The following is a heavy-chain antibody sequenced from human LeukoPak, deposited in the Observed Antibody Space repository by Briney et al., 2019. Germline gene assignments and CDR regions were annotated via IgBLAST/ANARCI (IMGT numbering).Heavy chain of an antibody. V-gene: IGHV3-30-3*01. CDR1: GFTFSSYA. J-gene: IGHJ4*02. CDR3: AKVTVGNYFDY. Sequence: GRSLRLSCAASGFTFSSYAMHWVRQAPGKGLEWVAVISYDGSNKYYADSVKGRFTISRDNSKNTLYLQMNSLRAEDTAVYYCAKVTVGNYFDYWGQGTLVTVSS. CDR2: ISYDGSNK. D-gene: IGHD4-23*01.